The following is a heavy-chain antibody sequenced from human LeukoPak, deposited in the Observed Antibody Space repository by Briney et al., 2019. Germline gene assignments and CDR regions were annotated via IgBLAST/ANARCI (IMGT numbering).Heavy chain of an antibody. CDR3: ATGGSLLEYFDF. V-gene: IGHV4-61*01. CDR2: IYNSGST. J-gene: IGHJ4*02. Sequence: KPSETRSLTCTVSGGSVSSDSYYWNWIRQPPGKGLEWIGYIYNSGSTNYNPSLQSRVTISVDTSKNQLSLKMSSLTAADTAVYYCATGGSLLEYFDFWGQGTLVTVSS. CDR1: GGSVSSDSYY. D-gene: IGHD1-26*01.